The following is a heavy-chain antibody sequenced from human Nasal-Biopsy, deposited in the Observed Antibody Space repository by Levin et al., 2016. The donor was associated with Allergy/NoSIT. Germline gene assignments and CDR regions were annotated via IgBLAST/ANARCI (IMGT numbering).Heavy chain of an antibody. Sequence: GGSLRLSCEASGFTFSTYWMTWVRQAPGKGLEWVANIMQDGSERYYVESVEGRFTISRHNARNSLYLQMTSLRAEDTAVYYCARGGATYYDSSGYYFSAVDVWGQGTTVTVSS. V-gene: IGHV3-7*03. D-gene: IGHD3-22*01. J-gene: IGHJ6*02. CDR2: IMQDGSER. CDR3: ARGGATYYDSSGYYFSAVDV. CDR1: GFTFSTYW.